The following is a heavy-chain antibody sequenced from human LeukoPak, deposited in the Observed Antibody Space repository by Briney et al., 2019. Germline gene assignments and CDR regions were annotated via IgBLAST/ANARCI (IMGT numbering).Heavy chain of an antibody. V-gene: IGHV1-2*02. CDR2: INPNSGGT. D-gene: IGHD6-19*01. CDR3: AREYSSGWFNYFDY. J-gene: IGHJ4*02. CDR1: GYTFTGYY. Sequence: ASVKVSCKASGYTFTGYYMHWVRQAPGQGLEWMGWINPNSGGTNYAQKFQGRVTMTRDTSISTAYMELSRLRSDDTAVYYCAREYSSGWFNYFDYWGQGTLVTVSS.